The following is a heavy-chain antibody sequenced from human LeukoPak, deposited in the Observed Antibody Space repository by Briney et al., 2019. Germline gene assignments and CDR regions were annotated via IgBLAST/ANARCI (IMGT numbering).Heavy chain of an antibody. Sequence: PGGSLRLSCAASGFTFSGSAIHWVRQSSGKGLEWVGHIDKKDNFYATTYSASVTGRFTISRDDSKNTAYLQMNSLKTEDTALYYCTRDSGTYNWLDPWGQGTLVTVSS. CDR1: GFTFSGSA. J-gene: IGHJ5*02. V-gene: IGHV3-73*01. CDR3: TRDSGTYNWLDP. CDR2: IDKKDNFYAT. D-gene: IGHD1-26*01.